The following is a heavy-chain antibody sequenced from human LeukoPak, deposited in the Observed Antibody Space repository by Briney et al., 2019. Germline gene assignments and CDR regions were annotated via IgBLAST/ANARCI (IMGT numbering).Heavy chain of an antibody. V-gene: IGHV5-51*01. CDR2: IHPGDSDT. J-gene: IGHJ4*02. Sequence: GESLKISCKGSGYSFTNYWIGWVRQMPGKGLEWMGIIHPGDSDTRYSPSFQGQVTISADKSISTAYLQWSSLKASDTATYYCARQESSSWSSFDYWGQGTLVTVSS. D-gene: IGHD6-13*01. CDR3: ARQESSSWSSFDY. CDR1: GYSFTNYW.